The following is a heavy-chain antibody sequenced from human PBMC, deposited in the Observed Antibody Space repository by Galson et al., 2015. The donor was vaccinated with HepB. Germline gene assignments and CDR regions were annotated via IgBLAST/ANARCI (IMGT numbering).Heavy chain of an antibody. CDR2: IRGSGDTI. J-gene: IGHJ4*02. CDR1: GFTFSYYA. V-gene: IGHV3-23*01. D-gene: IGHD2-2*01. Sequence: SLRLSCAASGFTFSYYALSWVRQAPGKGLEWVSTIRGSGDTIDYADSVRGRFTISRDNSKNTLYLQMNSLRVEDTAVYYCAKAPSCSSMSCHFVFHYWGQGTLVTVSS. CDR3: AKAPSCSSMSCHFVFHY.